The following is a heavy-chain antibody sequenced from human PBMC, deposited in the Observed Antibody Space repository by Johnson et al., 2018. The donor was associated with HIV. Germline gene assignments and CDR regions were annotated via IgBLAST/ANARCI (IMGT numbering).Heavy chain of an antibody. CDR1: GFTVSSNY. CDR2: IDSGGST. CDR3: ARDPSPIVGATYAFDI. V-gene: IGHV3-53*01. J-gene: IGHJ3*02. Sequence: VQLVESGGGLIQPGGSLRLSCAASGFTVSSNYMSWVRQAPGKGLEWVSVIDSGGSTDYADSVKGRLTTAGDNYKNTLDLQMNSLTAEDTAVYYCARDPSPIVGATYAFDIWGQGTMVTVSS. D-gene: IGHD1-26*01.